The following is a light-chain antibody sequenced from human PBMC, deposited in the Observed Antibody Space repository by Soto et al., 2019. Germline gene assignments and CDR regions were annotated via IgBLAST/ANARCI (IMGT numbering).Light chain of an antibody. CDR1: SSDVGRYNY. V-gene: IGLV2-14*01. CDR3: RSYTSSSTRVV. CDR2: DVN. J-gene: IGLJ2*01. Sequence: QSALTQPASVSGSPGQSITISCTGTSSDVGRYNYVSWYQQHPGKAPKLMIYDVNNRPSGVSNRFSGSKSGNTASLTISGLQAEDEADYYCRSYTSSSTRVVFGGGTKLTVL.